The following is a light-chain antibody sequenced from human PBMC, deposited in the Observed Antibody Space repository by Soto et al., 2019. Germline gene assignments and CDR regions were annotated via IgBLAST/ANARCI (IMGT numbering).Light chain of an antibody. Sequence: EIVLTQSPGTLSLSPGERATLSCRASQRVSNSLVAWYQQKPGQAPRPLISAASSRATGIPDRFSGSGPGTDFTLTISSLEPEDFAVYYCQTYGDSLFTFGPGTKVETK. J-gene: IGKJ3*01. CDR3: QTYGDSLFT. CDR2: AAS. CDR1: QRVSNSL. V-gene: IGKV3-20*01.